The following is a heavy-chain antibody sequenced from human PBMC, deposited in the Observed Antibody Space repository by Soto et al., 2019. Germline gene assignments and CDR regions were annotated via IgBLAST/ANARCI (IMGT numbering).Heavy chain of an antibody. J-gene: IGHJ6*02. D-gene: IGHD1-26*01. CDR2: ISSSSSHI. V-gene: IGHV3-21*01. CDR1: GFTFSSYN. CDR3: ASTRRDSYNNYYYYYGMDV. Sequence: EVQLVESGGGLVKPGGSLRLSCAASGFTFSSYNMNWVRQAPGKGLEWVSSISSSSSHIYYADSVKGRFTISRDNAKNSLYLQMNGLRAEDTAVYYCASTRRDSYNNYYYYYGMDVWGQGTTVTVSS.